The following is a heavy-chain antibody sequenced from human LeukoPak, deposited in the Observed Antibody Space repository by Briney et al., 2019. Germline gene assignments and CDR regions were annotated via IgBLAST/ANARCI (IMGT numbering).Heavy chain of an antibody. V-gene: IGHV4-61*01. CDR2: VYYRGST. CDR3: ASSQRGYNGFAHDY. CDR1: GGSVSSNNYY. Sequence: PSETLSLTCTVSGGSVSSNNYYWGWIRQPPGKGLEWIGYVYYRGSTNYNPSLKSRLTLSIDTSKNQFSMKLSSVTAADTAVYYCASSQRGYNGFAHDYWGQGTLVSVSS. D-gene: IGHD5-12*01. J-gene: IGHJ4*02.